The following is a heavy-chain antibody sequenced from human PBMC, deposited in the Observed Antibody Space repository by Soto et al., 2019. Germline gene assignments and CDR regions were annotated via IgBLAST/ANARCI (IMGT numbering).Heavy chain of an antibody. V-gene: IGHV3-21*01. D-gene: IGHD2-21*01. CDR3: ARAVINRPDAFDI. CDR1: GFTFSSYS. J-gene: IGHJ3*02. CDR2: ISSSSSYI. Sequence: PGGSLRLSCAASGFTFSSYSMNWVRQAPGKGLEWVSSISSSSSYIYYADSVKGRFTISRDNAKNSLYLQMNSLRAEDTAVYYCARAVINRPDAFDIWGQGTMVTVSS.